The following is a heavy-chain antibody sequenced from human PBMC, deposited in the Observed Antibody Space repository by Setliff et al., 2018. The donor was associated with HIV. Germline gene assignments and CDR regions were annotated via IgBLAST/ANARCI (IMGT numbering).Heavy chain of an antibody. CDR1: GGSISSYY. CDR3: GRQVPVPGVAVTPIDY. V-gene: IGHV4-59*08. J-gene: IGHJ4*02. D-gene: IGHD3-22*01. CDR2: IFYTGNT. Sequence: PSETLSLTCTVSGGSISSYYWTWLRQFPGKGLEWIGFIFYTGNTTYNPSLNSRVTISVDTSKNQFSLKVTSVTAADTAVYYCGRQVPVPGVAVTPIDYWGQGTLVTVSS.